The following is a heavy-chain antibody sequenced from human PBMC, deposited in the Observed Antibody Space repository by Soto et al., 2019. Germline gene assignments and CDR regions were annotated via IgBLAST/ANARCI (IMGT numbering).Heavy chain of an antibody. Sequence: VGSLRLSCAASGCSFSHYWMHWVRQAPGKGLVWVSRISPDGRTTTYADSVKGRFTISRDNAKSTLYLQMNSLTVEDGAVYYCAYSWLPTRHWGPGTLVTVSS. V-gene: IGHV3-74*01. D-gene: IGHD5-12*01. J-gene: IGHJ4*02. CDR3: AYSWLPTRH. CDR2: ISPDGRTT. CDR1: GCSFSHYW.